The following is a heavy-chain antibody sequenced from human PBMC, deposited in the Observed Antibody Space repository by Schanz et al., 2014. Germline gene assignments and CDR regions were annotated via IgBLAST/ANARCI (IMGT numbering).Heavy chain of an antibody. CDR3: ARGGYSGYDSADY. J-gene: IGHJ4*02. CDR2: VFSDGSNE. D-gene: IGHD5-12*01. Sequence: QVQLVESGGGVVQPGGSLRLSCAGSGFTMSSYAMHWVRQAPGKGPEWVTVVFSDGSNEYSADSVKGRFTISRDTSKNTLYLHMNSLRPEDTAGYFCARGGYSGYDSADYWGQGTLVIVSS. V-gene: IGHV3-30*04. CDR1: GFTMSSYA.